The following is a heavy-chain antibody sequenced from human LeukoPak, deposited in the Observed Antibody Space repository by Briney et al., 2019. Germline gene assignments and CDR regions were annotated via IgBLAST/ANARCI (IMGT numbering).Heavy chain of an antibody. J-gene: IGHJ4*02. CDR1: GFTFSSYA. CDR3: AKGSYYDSSGSFYFDY. D-gene: IGHD3-22*01. Sequence: GGSLRLSCAASGFTFSSYAMSWVRQAPGKGLEWVSGISGSGDNTYYADSVKGRFTISRDNSKNTLYVQVNSLGTEDTAAYYCAKGSYYDSSGSFYFDYWDQGTLVTVSS. V-gene: IGHV3-23*01. CDR2: ISGSGDNT.